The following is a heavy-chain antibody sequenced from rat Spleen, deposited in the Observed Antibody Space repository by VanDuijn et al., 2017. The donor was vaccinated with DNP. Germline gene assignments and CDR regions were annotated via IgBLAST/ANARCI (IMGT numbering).Heavy chain of an antibody. V-gene: IGHV2-43*01. Sequence: QVQLKESGPGLVQPSQTLSLACTVSGFSLTSYHVHWVRQPSGKGLEWMGVIWTGGSTEYNLALKSRLSISRDTSKSQVFLKMNSLQSDDTATYYCTRESWGYVMDAWGQGASVTVSS. CDR2: IWTGGST. CDR1: GFSLTSYH. J-gene: IGHJ4*01. D-gene: IGHD5-1*01. CDR3: TRESWGYVMDA.